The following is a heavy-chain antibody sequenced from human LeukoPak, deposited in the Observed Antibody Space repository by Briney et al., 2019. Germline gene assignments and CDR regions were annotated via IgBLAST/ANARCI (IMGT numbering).Heavy chain of an antibody. CDR2: ISTRSTNI. Sequence: PGRSLRLSCAASGFTFSSYTMNWVRQAPGKGLEWVASISTRSTNIYSADSLKGRFTISRDNTKDSLYLQMNSLGVEDTAVYYCARGTAFFGFDHWGQGTLLTVSS. V-gene: IGHV3-21*01. J-gene: IGHJ4*02. CDR1: GFTFSSYT. CDR3: ARGTAFFGFDH. D-gene: IGHD3-10*01.